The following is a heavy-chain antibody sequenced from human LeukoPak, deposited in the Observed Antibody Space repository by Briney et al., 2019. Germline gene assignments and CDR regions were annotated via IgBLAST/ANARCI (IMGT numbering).Heavy chain of an antibody. J-gene: IGHJ4*02. V-gene: IGHV3-11*01. CDR1: GFTFSDYY. CDR2: ISSSGNTV. Sequence: GGSLRLSCAASGFTFSDYYMSRIRQAPGKGLEWVSYISSSGNTVYYADSVKGRFTISRDNAKNSLYLQMNSLRAEDTAVYYCARTLRGDYWGQGTLVTVSS. D-gene: IGHD5-12*01. CDR3: ARTLRGDY.